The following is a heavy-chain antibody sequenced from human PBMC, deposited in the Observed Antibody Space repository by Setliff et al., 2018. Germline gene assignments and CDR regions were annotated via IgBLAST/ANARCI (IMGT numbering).Heavy chain of an antibody. CDR1: GYTFTTYY. D-gene: IGHD3-3*01. J-gene: IGHJ4*02. Sequence: ASVKVSCKASGYTFTTYYMHWVRQAPGQGPEWMGVINPGDGSTTYAQKFQGRVKMTRDTPTNTVYMQLNSLRFEDRAVYYCARENTAKNFWGEESDYWGQGTQVTVSS. CDR3: ARENTAKNFWGEESDY. V-gene: IGHV1-46*01. CDR2: INPGDGST.